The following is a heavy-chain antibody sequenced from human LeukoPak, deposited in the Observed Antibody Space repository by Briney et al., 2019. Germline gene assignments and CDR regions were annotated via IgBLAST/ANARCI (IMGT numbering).Heavy chain of an antibody. CDR3: ARMVGNSPDY. D-gene: IGHD2/OR15-2a*01. CDR2: TYYRSKWST. V-gene: IGHV6-1*01. J-gene: IGHJ4*02. Sequence: SQTLSLTRAISGDSVSSNSAAWNWIRQSPSRGLEWLRRTYYRSKWSTDYAVFVKSRITINPDTSKNQFSLHLKSVTPEDTAVYYCARMVGNSPDYWGQGTLVTVSS. CDR1: GDSVSSNSAA.